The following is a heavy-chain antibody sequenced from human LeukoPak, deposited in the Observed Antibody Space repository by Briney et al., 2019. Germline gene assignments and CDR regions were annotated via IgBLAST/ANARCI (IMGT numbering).Heavy chain of an antibody. V-gene: IGHV1-18*04. CDR2: ISAYNGNT. D-gene: IGHD6-19*01. Sequence: ASVKVSCKASGYTFTSYGISWVRQAPGQGLEWMGWISAYNGNTNYAQKLQGRVTMTTDTSMSTAYMELRSLRSDDTAVYYCARGSSVAGYDAFDIWGQGTMVTVSS. CDR1: GYTFTSYG. CDR3: ARGSSVAGYDAFDI. J-gene: IGHJ3*02.